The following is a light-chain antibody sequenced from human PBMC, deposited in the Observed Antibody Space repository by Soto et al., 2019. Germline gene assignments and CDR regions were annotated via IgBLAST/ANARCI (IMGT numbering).Light chain of an antibody. J-gene: IGKJ5*01. CDR2: GAS. CDR3: QQSYSTPPA. CDR1: QTISSW. Sequence: EIQMPQSPSTLSGSVGDRVTITCRASQTISSWLAWYQQKPGKAPKLLIYGASSLQSGVPSRFSGSGSGTDFTLTISSLQPEDFATYYCQQSYSTPPAFGQGTRLEIK. V-gene: IGKV1-39*01.